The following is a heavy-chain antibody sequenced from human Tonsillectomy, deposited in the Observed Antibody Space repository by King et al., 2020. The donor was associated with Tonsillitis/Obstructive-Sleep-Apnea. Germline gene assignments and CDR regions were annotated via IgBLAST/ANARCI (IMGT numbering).Heavy chain of an antibody. V-gene: IGHV3-9*01. CDR1: GFTFDDYA. CDR2: ISWNSGSI. J-gene: IGHJ3*02. D-gene: IGHD3-16*02. Sequence: VQLVESGGGLVQPGRSLRLSCAASGFTFDDYAMHWVRQAPGKGLEWVSGISWNSGSIGYADSVKGRFTISRDNAKNSLYLQMNSLRAEDTALYYCATDMGAGVWGSYRYDAFDIWGQGTMVTVS. CDR3: ATDMGAGVWGSYRYDAFDI.